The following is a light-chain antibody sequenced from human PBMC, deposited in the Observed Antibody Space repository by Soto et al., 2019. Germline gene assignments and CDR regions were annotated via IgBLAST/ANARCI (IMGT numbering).Light chain of an antibody. V-gene: IGKV1-33*01. J-gene: IGKJ4*01. CDR1: QDINKY. CDR3: QQYDNLPLT. CDR2: GAS. Sequence: DIQMTQSPSSLSASVGDRVTITCQASQDINKYLSWYQQTPGKAPRVLIYGASNLETGVPSRFSGSGSGTDFTFTISSLQPEDIATYYCQQYDNLPLTFGGGTKVDIK.